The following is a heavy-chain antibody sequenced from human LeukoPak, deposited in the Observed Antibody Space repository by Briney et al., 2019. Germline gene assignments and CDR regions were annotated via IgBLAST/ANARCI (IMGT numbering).Heavy chain of an antibody. J-gene: IGHJ4*02. V-gene: IGHV3-21*01. CDR3: ARAIADTAMAPDY. Sequence: GGSLRLSCAASGFTFSSYSMNWVRQAPGKGLEWVPSFSSSSSYIYYADSVKGRFTISRDNAKNSLYLQMNSLRAEDTAVYYCARAIADTAMAPDYWGQGTLVTVSS. CDR1: GFTFSSYS. CDR2: FSSSSSYI. D-gene: IGHD5-18*01.